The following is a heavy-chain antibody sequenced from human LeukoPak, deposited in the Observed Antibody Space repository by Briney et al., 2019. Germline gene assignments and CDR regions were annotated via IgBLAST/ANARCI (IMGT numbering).Heavy chain of an antibody. CDR1: LDSTTSNF. CDR3: AREILGGFNPGAY. J-gene: IGHJ4*02. Sequence: SETLSLTCTVSLDSTTSNFWSWVRQPPGKGLEWIGEIHRSGSPNYNPSLQSRVTISIDRSRNQIALELSSVTAADTTVYYCAREILGGFNPGAYWGQGTLVTVSS. CDR2: IHRSGSP. D-gene: IGHD1-14*01. V-gene: IGHV4-4*02.